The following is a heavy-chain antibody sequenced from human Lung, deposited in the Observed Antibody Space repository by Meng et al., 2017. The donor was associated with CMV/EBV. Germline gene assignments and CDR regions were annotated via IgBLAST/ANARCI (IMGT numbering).Heavy chain of an antibody. Sequence: GESXKISCAASGFAFSSYGMHWVRQAPGKGLEWVEFIRFDGSEKYYADSVKGRFTISRDNSKNTVYLQMESLRAEDAAVYYCAKEGKSVYSGSSYASWGQGTLVTVSS. J-gene: IGHJ4*02. CDR1: GFAFSSYG. CDR2: IRFDGSEK. CDR3: AKEGKSVYSGSSYAS. V-gene: IGHV3-30*02. D-gene: IGHD1-26*01.